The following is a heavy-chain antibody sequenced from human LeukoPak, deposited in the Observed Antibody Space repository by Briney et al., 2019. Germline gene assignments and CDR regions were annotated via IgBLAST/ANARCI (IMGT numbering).Heavy chain of an antibody. Sequence: ASVKVSCKASGYIFTGYYMHWVRQAPGQGLEWMGWINPNSGGTNYAQKFQGRVTMTRDTSISTAYMELSRLRSDDTAVYYCARDQRRYCSGGSCYRLDYWGQGTLVTVSS. J-gene: IGHJ4*02. CDR1: GYIFTGYY. D-gene: IGHD2-15*01. CDR3: ARDQRRYCSGGSCYRLDY. CDR2: INPNSGGT. V-gene: IGHV1-2*02.